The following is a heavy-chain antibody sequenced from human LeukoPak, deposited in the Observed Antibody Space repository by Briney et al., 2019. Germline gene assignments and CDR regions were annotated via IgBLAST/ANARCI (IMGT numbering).Heavy chain of an antibody. D-gene: IGHD6-19*01. J-gene: IGHJ4*02. Sequence: GGSLTLSCAASGFTFSSYEMNWVRQAPGKGLEWVSYISSSGSTIYYADSVKGRFTISRDNAKNSLYLQMNSLRAEDTAVYYCARDPSLAVAGFFDYWGQGTLVTVSS. CDR3: ARDPSLAVAGFFDY. CDR1: GFTFSSYE. CDR2: ISSSGSTI. V-gene: IGHV3-48*03.